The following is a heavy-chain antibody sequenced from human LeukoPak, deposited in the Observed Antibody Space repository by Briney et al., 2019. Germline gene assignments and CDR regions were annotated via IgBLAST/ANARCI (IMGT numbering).Heavy chain of an antibody. V-gene: IGHV1-18*01. CDR2: ISAYNGNT. Sequence: GASVKVSCKASGYTFTSYGISWVRQAPGQGLEWMGWISAYNGNTNYAQKLQGRVTMTTDTSTSTAYMELRSLRSDDTAVYYCARDLWFRESINRFDPWGQGTLVTVSS. D-gene: IGHD3-10*01. J-gene: IGHJ5*02. CDR3: ARDLWFRESINRFDP. CDR1: GYTFTSYG.